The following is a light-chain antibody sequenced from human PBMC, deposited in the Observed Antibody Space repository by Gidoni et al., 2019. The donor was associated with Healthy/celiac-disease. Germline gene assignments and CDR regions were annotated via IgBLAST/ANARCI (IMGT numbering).Light chain of an antibody. V-gene: IGLV3-19*01. J-gene: IGLJ3*02. CDR3: NSRDSSGNHLWV. CDR2: GKN. CDR1: SLRSYY. Sequence: SAVSVALGQTVRITCQGDSLRSYYASWYQQKPGQAPVLVIYGKNNRPSGIPDRFSGSSSGNTASLTITGAQAEDEADYYCNSRDSSGNHLWVFGGGTKLTVL.